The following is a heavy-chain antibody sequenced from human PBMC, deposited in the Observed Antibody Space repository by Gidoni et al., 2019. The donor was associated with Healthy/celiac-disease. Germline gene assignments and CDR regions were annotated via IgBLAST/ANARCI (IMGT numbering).Heavy chain of an antibody. CDR3: ARHAMIVAPDSNWFDP. D-gene: IGHD3-22*01. Sequence: QLQLQESGPGLVKPSETLSLTCTVSGGSISSSSYYWGWIRQPPGKGLEWIGSIYYSGSTYYNPSLKSRVTISVDTSKNQFSLKLSSVTAADTAVYYCARHAMIVAPDSNWFDPWGQGTLVTVSS. CDR1: GGSISSSSYY. CDR2: IYYSGST. J-gene: IGHJ5*02. V-gene: IGHV4-39*01.